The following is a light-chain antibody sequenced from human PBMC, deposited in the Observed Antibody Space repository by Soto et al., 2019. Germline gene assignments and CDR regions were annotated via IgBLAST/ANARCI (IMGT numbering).Light chain of an antibody. V-gene: IGKV1-5*01. Sequence: DIQMTQSPSTLSASVGDRVTITCRASQSISSWLAWYQQKPGKAPKLLIDDASSLQSGVPSRFTGSGSGTEFTLTISGLQPDDFATYYCQQYNPWWTFGQGTKVEIK. CDR3: QQYNPWWT. CDR1: QSISSW. CDR2: DAS. J-gene: IGKJ1*01.